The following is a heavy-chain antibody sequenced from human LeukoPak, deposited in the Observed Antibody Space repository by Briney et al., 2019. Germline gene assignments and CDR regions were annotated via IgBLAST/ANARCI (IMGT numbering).Heavy chain of an antibody. CDR1: GGSISSYY. J-gene: IGHJ4*02. Sequence: SETLSLTCTVSGGSISSYYWSWIRQPPGKGLEWIGYIYYSGSTNYNPSLKSRVTISVDTSKNQFSLKLSSVTAADTAVYYCARALGGGISFDYWGQGTLVTVSS. CDR2: IYYSGST. D-gene: IGHD3-16*01. CDR3: ARALGGGISFDY. V-gene: IGHV4-59*01.